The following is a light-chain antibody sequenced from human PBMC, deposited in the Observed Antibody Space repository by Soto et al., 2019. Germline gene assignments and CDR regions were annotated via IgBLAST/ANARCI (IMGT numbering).Light chain of an antibody. J-gene: IGLJ2*01. V-gene: IGLV2-11*01. CDR1: SSDVGGYNY. CDR3: CSSAGSYTVV. CDR2: DVS. Sequence: QSALTQPRSVSGSPGQSVTISCTGTSSDVGGYNYVSWYQQHPGKAPKLMIYDVSKRPSGVPDRFSGSKSGNTASLTISGLLAEDEADYYCCSSAGSYTVVFGGGTKLTVL.